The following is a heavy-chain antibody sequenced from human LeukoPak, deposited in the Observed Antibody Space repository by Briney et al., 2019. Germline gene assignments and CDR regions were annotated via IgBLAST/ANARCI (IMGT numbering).Heavy chain of an antibody. CDR3: ARDYGGYYFDY. J-gene: IGHJ4*02. V-gene: IGHV4-39*07. Sequence: GSLRLSCAASGFTFSTYTMNWVRQPPGKGLEWIGSIYYSGSTYYNPSLKSRVTISVDTSKNQFSLKLSSVTAADTAVYYCARDYGGYYFDYWGQGTLATVSS. D-gene: IGHD4-23*01. CDR1: GFTFSTYT. CDR2: IYYSGST.